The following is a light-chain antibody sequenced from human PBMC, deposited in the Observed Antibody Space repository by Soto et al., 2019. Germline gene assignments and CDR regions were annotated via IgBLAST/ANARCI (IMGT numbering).Light chain of an antibody. V-gene: IGLV2-14*01. CDR1: SSDVGGYKY. J-gene: IGLJ1*01. CDR2: EVS. CDR3: RSYTSSNTYV. Sequence: QSALAQPASVSGSPGQSITMSCTGTSSDVGGYKYVSWYQQHPGKVPKLMIYEVSNRPSGVSNRFSGSKSGNTASLTISGPQAEDEADYYCRSYTSSNTYVFDTGTKVTVL.